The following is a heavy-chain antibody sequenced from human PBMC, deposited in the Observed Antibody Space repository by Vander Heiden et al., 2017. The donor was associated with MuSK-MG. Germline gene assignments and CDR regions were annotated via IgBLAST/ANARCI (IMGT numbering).Heavy chain of an antibody. CDR2: IIPILDRA. D-gene: IGHD2-8*01. CDR3: ATEWR. V-gene: IGHV1-69*04. J-gene: IGHJ4*02. CDR1: RETFSNFA. Sequence: QVQLVQSGTEVKKPGSSVKVSCKASRETFSNFAITWVRQAPGQGLECMGRIIPILDRADSAQKFQGRVTITADKSTSTVYMILSSLRFEDTAIYYCATEWRWGKGTLVTVSS.